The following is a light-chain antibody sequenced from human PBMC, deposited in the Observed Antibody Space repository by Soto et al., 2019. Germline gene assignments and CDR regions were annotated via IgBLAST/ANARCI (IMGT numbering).Light chain of an antibody. CDR3: NSYRTVSTYV. Sequence: QSALTQPASVSGSPGQSITIACTGTSSDIGGYNFVSWYQQHPGKAPKLLIYDVGNRPSGVSNRFSDSKSGTTASLTISGLQAEDEAHYYCNSYRTVSTYVFGTGTKLTVL. V-gene: IGLV2-14*01. J-gene: IGLJ1*01. CDR1: SSDIGGYNF. CDR2: DVG.